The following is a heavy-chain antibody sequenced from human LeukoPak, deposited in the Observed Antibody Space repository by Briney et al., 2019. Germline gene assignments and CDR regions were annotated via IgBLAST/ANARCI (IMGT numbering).Heavy chain of an antibody. CDR2: ISSSSSYI. V-gene: IGHV3-21*01. J-gene: IGHJ4*02. Sequence: GRSLRLSCAASGFTFSSYSMNWVRQAPGKGLEWVSSISSSSSYIYYADSVKGRFTISRDNAKNSLYLQMNSLRAEDTAVYYCARDHVGATAFDYWGQGTLVTVSS. D-gene: IGHD1-26*01. CDR3: ARDHVGATAFDY. CDR1: GFTFSSYS.